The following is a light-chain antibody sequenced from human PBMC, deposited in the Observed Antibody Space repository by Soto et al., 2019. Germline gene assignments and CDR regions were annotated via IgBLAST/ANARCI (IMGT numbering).Light chain of an antibody. J-gene: IGKJ1*01. CDR2: DAS. Sequence: EIVLTQSPATLSLSPGERATLSCGASQSVSNYLAWYQQKPGLAPRLLIYDASSRATGIPDRFSGSGSGTDFTLTIIRLEPEDFAVYYCQQYGSSPPLTFGQGTKVEIK. CDR1: QSVSNY. V-gene: IGKV3D-20*01. CDR3: QQYGSSPPLT.